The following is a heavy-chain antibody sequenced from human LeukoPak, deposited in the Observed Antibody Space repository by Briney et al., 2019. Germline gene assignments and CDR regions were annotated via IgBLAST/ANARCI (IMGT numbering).Heavy chain of an antibody. CDR2: INHSGST. D-gene: IGHD6-19*01. V-gene: IGHV4-34*01. CDR1: GGSFSGYY. Sequence: SETLSLTCAVYGGSFSGYYWSWIRQPPGKGLEWIGEINHSGSTNYNPSLKSRVTISVDTSKNQFSLKPSSVTAADTAVYYCARDRYSSGWYAFDYWGQGTLATVSS. CDR3: ARDRYSSGWYAFDY. J-gene: IGHJ4*02.